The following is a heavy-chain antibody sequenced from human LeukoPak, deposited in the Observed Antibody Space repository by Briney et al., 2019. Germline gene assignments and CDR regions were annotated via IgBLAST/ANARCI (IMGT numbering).Heavy chain of an antibody. D-gene: IGHD2-21*01. V-gene: IGHV4-38-2*01. CDR2: IYHSGST. J-gene: IGHJ4*02. CDR3: ATTDEYCGGDCYHFDY. CDR1: GYSISSGYY. Sequence: SETMSLTCAVSGYSISSGYYWGWIRQPPGKGLEWIRSIYHSGSTYYNPSLKSRVTISVDTSKNQFSLKLRSVTAADTAVYYCATTDEYCGGDCYHFDYWGQVNLVTVSS.